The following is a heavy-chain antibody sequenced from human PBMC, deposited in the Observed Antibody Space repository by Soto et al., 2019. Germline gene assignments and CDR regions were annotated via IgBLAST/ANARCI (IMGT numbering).Heavy chain of an antibody. CDR2: INAGNGNT. V-gene: IGHV1-3*01. Sequence: RQATGQRLEWMGWINAGNGNTKYSQKFQGRVTITRDTSASTAYMELSSLRSEDTAVYYGARGFPLWSAPWGQGSLVTVTP. D-gene: IGHD3-3*01. J-gene: IGHJ5*02. CDR3: ARGFPLWSAP.